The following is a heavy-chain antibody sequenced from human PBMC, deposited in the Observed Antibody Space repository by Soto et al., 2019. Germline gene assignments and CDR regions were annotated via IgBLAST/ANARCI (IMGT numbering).Heavy chain of an antibody. Sequence: SETLSLTCAVSGGSISSGGYSWSWIRQPPGKGLEWIGYIYHSGSTYYNPSLKSRVTISVDRSKNQFSLKLSSVTAVDTAVYYCARGPGYYYDSSGYYYFDYWGQGTLVTVSS. CDR1: GGSISSGGYS. D-gene: IGHD3-22*01. V-gene: IGHV4-30-2*01. CDR2: IYHSGST. J-gene: IGHJ4*02. CDR3: ARGPGYYYDSSGYYYFDY.